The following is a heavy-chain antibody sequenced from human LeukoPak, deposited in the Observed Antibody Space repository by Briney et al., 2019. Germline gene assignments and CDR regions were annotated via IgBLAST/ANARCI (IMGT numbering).Heavy chain of an antibody. V-gene: IGHV3-48*03. D-gene: IGHD1-26*01. Sequence: GGSLRLSCAASVFSFSDHEMNWVRHAPGKGLEWVSYLSSSGHAYYADSVKGRFTISRDNPKNSLYLQMTSLRAADTAVYYCASGRGSYSPDYWGQGTLVTVSS. J-gene: IGHJ4*02. CDR3: ASGRGSYSPDY. CDR1: VFSFSDHE. CDR2: LSSSGHA.